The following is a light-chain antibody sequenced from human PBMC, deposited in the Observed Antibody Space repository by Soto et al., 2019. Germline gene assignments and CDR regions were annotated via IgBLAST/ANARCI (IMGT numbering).Light chain of an antibody. Sequence: DIQTTQFPSSLSASVGDSVTISCQASQSVSTYLNWYQQKPGKAPELLIYAASSLQSGVPSRFNGSGFGTDFTFAISSLQPEDLATYYCQQSYRAQWTFGQGTKVDIK. V-gene: IGKV1-39*01. CDR3: QQSYRAQWT. CDR1: QSVSTY. CDR2: AAS. J-gene: IGKJ1*01.